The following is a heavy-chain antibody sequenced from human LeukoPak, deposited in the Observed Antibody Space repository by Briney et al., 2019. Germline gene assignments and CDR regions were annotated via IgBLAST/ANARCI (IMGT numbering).Heavy chain of an antibody. Sequence: GGSLRLSCAASGFTFSSYSMYWVRQAPGKGLEWVSSISSSSSYIYYADSVKGRFTISRDNAKNSLYLQMNSLRAEGTAVSYCARVGRKSPRLGYCSGGSCYSLGYWGQGTLVTVSS. CDR2: ISSSSSYI. D-gene: IGHD2-15*01. J-gene: IGHJ4*02. CDR3: ARVGRKSPRLGYCSGGSCYSLGY. CDR1: GFTFSSYS. V-gene: IGHV3-21*01.